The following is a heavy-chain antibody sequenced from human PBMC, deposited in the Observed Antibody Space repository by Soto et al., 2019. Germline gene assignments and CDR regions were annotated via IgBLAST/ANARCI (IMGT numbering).Heavy chain of an antibody. CDR3: PRRLGQISGVVNSAGFDV. Sequence: QVQLQESGPGLVKPSETLSLTCTVSGGSLSRYYWSWIRQPPGKGLDWIGYIYYSGSSTYNPSLKSRISISVETSKNVFSLNLRSVTAAYTAVYYWPRRLGQISGVVNSAGFDVWGQGTMVTVSS. CDR1: GGSLSRYY. CDR2: IYYSGSS. J-gene: IGHJ3*01. D-gene: IGHD3-3*01. V-gene: IGHV4-59*08.